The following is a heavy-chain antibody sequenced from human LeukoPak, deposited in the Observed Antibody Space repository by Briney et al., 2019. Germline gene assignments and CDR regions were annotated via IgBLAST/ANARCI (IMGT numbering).Heavy chain of an antibody. D-gene: IGHD6-13*01. CDR1: VDSLSSGDYY. J-gene: IGHJ4*02. V-gene: IGHV4-30-4*08. CDR3: ARARAYSSSWYYFDY. CDR2: AHYIGIN. Sequence: PQTPSLTCTLSVDSLSSGDYYWSWIRQPAGDGLEWIGHAHYIGINYYSPSLKSGLTISVNTSKNQFSLKLSSVTAADTAVYHCARARAYSSSWYYFDYWGQGTLVTVSS.